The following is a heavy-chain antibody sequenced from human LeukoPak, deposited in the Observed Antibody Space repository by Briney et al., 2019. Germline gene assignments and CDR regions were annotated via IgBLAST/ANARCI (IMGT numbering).Heavy chain of an antibody. V-gene: IGHV1-24*01. Sequence: GASVKVSCKVSGYTLTELSMHWVRQAPGKGLEWMGGFDPEDGETIYAQKFQGRVTMTEDTSTGTAYMELSSLRSEDTAVYYCATDARVLWFGELPDSYWGQGTLVTVSS. CDR2: FDPEDGET. J-gene: IGHJ4*02. D-gene: IGHD3-10*01. CDR3: ATDARVLWFGELPDSY. CDR1: GYTLTELS.